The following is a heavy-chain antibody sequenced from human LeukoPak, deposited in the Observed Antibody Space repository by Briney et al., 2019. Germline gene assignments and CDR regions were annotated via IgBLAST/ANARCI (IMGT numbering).Heavy chain of an antibody. CDR3: AKTRGPVAFNPDY. Sequence: TGGSLRLSCAASGFTFSNYVMHWVRQAPGKGLEWVSTISGSDGSTYYADSVKGRFTISRDNSKNTLYLQMNSLRAEDTAVYYCAKTRGPVAFNPDYWGQGTLVTVSS. CDR1: GFTFSNYV. V-gene: IGHV3-23*01. D-gene: IGHD2-21*01. CDR2: ISGSDGST. J-gene: IGHJ4*02.